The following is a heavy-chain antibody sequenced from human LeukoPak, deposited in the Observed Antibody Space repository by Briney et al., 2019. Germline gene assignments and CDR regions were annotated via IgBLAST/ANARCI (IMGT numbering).Heavy chain of an antibody. D-gene: IGHD3-3*01. Sequence: GGSLRLSCAASGFTVSSNYMSWVRQAPGKGLEWVSVIYSGGSTYYADSVKGRFTISRDNPKNTLYLQMNSLRAEDTAVYYCARDLGDTIFGVVISYGMDVWGQGTTVTVSS. V-gene: IGHV3-66*01. CDR1: GFTVSSNY. CDR2: IYSGGST. CDR3: ARDLGDTIFGVVISYGMDV. J-gene: IGHJ6*02.